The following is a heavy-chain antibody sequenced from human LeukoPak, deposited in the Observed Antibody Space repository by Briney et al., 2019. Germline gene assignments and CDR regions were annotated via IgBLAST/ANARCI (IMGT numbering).Heavy chain of an antibody. Sequence: SQTLSLTCTVSGGSISSGGYYWSWIRQHPGKGLEWIGYIYYSGSTYYNPSLKSRVTISVDTSKNQFSLKLSSVTAADTGVYYCARDRLHYGSGYGMDVWGQGTTVTVSS. V-gene: IGHV4-31*03. CDR1: GGSISSGGYY. D-gene: IGHD3-10*01. CDR3: ARDRLHYGSGYGMDV. J-gene: IGHJ6*02. CDR2: IYYSGST.